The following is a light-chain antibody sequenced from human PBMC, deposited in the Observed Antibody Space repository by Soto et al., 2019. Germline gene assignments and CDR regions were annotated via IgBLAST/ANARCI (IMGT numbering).Light chain of an antibody. CDR1: QGIKND. Sequence: DIQMTQSPSSLSASVGDRVTITCRASQGIKNDLGWYQQKPGRAPKLLIYVASNLQSGVPSRFSGSGSGIDFTLTISSLQPEDFATYYCQHYNSYSEAFGQGTKVDIK. CDR3: QHYNSYSEA. V-gene: IGKV1-17*01. CDR2: VAS. J-gene: IGKJ1*01.